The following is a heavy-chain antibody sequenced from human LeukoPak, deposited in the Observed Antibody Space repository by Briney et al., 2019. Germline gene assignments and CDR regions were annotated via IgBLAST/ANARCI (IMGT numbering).Heavy chain of an antibody. V-gene: IGHV3-7*03. J-gene: IGHJ4*02. CDR1: GITFSRFW. D-gene: IGHD4-17*01. CDR3: AKITKATTPNY. Sequence: GGSLRLSCAASGITFSRFWMSWVRQAPGKGLQWVANINQDGSEKHYVDSVKGRFTISRDNSKNTVYLQMSDLRAEDTAVYYCAKITKATTPNYWGQGTLVTVSS. CDR2: INQDGSEK.